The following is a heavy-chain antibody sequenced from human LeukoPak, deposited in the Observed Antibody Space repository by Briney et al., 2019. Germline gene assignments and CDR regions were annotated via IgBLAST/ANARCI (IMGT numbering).Heavy chain of an antibody. D-gene: IGHD4-23*01. CDR2: IIPILGIA. J-gene: IGHJ4*02. CDR3: AREFHGGNSAY. CDR1: GGTFSSYA. V-gene: IGHV1-69*04. Sequence: GASVKVSCKASGGTFSSYAISWVRQAPGQGLEWMGRIIPILGIANHAQKFQGRVTITADKSTSTAYMELSSLRSEDTAVYYCAREFHGGNSAYWGQGTLVTVSS.